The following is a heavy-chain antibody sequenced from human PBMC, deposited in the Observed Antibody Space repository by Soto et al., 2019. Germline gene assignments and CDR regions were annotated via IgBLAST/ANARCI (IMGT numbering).Heavy chain of an antibody. D-gene: IGHD6-13*01. CDR2: IKSKTDGGTT. J-gene: IGHJ6*02. V-gene: IGHV3-15*07. CDR3: TTGTIEQQLVQTVGYYYYYGMDV. Sequence: GGSLRLSCAASGFTFSNAWMNWVRQAPGKGLEWVGRIKSKTDGGTTDYAAPVKGRFTISRDDSKNTLYLQMNSLKTEDTAVYYCTTGTIEQQLVQTVGYYYYYGMDVWGQGTTVTVSS. CDR1: GFTFSNAW.